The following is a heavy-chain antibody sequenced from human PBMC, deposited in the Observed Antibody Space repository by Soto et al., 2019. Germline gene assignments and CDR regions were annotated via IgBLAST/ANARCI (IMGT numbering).Heavy chain of an antibody. Sequence: RWSLRLSCSASGFTFSEYSMHWFRQAPGKGLQYVSTISSDGDITYYADSVKGRFTISRDNSKNTLYLQMNSLRPEDTAVYYCVKVSTFYDILTGYYSTNFFDPWGQGTLVTVSS. CDR2: ISSDGDIT. J-gene: IGHJ5*02. CDR1: GFTFSEYS. CDR3: VKVSTFYDILTGYYSTNFFDP. D-gene: IGHD3-9*01. V-gene: IGHV3-64D*06.